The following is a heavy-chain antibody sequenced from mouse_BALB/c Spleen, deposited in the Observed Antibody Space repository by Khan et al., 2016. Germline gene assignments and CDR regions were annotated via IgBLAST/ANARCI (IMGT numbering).Heavy chain of an antibody. D-gene: IGHD1-1*01. Sequence: EVELVESGGDLVKPGGSLKLSCAASGFTFSSYGMSWVRQTPDKRLEWVATISSGGSYTYYPDSVKGRFTISRDNAKNTLYLQMSSLKSKDTAMYYCASHRNYGSSPVYFDYWGQGTTLTVSS. CDR1: GFTFSSYG. V-gene: IGHV5-6*01. CDR2: ISSGGSYT. J-gene: IGHJ2*01. CDR3: ASHRNYGSSPVYFDY.